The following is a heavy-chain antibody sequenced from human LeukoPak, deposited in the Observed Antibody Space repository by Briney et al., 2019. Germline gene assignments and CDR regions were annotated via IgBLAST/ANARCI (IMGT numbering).Heavy chain of an antibody. CDR3: AKDIDILTGYYFDY. V-gene: IGHV3-23*01. Sequence: PGGSLRLSCTASGFTFSKYAMSWVRQAPGKGLEWVSRISGTSAATYYADSVEGRFTISRDNSKTTLYLQMISLRAEDTAIYYCAKDIDILTGYYFDYWGQGTLVTVSS. D-gene: IGHD3-9*01. J-gene: IGHJ4*02. CDR1: GFTFSKYA. CDR2: ISGTSAAT.